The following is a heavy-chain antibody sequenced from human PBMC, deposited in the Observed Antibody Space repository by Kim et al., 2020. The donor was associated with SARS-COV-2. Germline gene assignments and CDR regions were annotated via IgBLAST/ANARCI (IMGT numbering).Heavy chain of an antibody. V-gene: IGHV1-2*06. Sequence: ASVKVSCRASGYTFTAYYIHWMRQAPGQGLEWVGRINPKSGATNYAQKLQGRVTVTRDTSINTAYMELSSLTSDDTAVYFCARATDDGMCVWCGGTTVSVSS. D-gene: IGHD2-21*02. CDR2: INPKSGAT. CDR1: GYTFTAYY. CDR3: ARATDDGMCV. J-gene: IGHJ6*02.